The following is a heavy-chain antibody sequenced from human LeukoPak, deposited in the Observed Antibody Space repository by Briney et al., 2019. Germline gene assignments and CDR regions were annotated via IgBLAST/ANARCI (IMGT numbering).Heavy chain of an antibody. J-gene: IGHJ3*02. Sequence: SQTLSLTCAISGDSVSSSSIAWNWIRQSPSRGREWLGRTYYRSSKWNYEYAVSVKSRINVNLDTFRDQLSLQLNSVTPEDTAVYYCARGRYSGFDIWGQGTMVTVSS. CDR3: ARGRYSGFDI. CDR1: GDSVSSSSIA. D-gene: IGHD2-21*01. V-gene: IGHV6-1*01. CDR2: TYYRSSKWNY.